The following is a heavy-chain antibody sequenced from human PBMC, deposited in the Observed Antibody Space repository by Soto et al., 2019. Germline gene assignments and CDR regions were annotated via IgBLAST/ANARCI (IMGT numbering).Heavy chain of an antibody. Sequence: ASVKVSCKASGGTFSSYTISWVRQAPGQRLEWMGWINAGNGNTKYSQKFQGRVTITADESTSTAYMELSSLGSEDTAVYYCARDKDRLQLGGNYYYIMDVWGQGTTVTVSS. J-gene: IGHJ6*02. V-gene: IGHV1-3*01. CDR1: GGTFSSYT. CDR2: INAGNGNT. CDR3: ARDKDRLQLGGNYYYIMDV. D-gene: IGHD5-12*01.